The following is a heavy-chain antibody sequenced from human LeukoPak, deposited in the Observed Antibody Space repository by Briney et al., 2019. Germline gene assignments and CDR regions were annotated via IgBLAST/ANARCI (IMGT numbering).Heavy chain of an antibody. J-gene: IGHJ4*02. Sequence: GASVKVSCKVSGDTLTEVPIHWVRQAPGKGLEWMGGFNPEDGETIYAQKFQGRVTMTEDTSTDIAYMELSSLRSEDTAVYYCANLFLITPDYWGQGTLVTVSS. D-gene: IGHD3-16*01. CDR1: GDTLTEVP. CDR3: ANLFLITPDY. V-gene: IGHV1-24*01. CDR2: FNPEDGET.